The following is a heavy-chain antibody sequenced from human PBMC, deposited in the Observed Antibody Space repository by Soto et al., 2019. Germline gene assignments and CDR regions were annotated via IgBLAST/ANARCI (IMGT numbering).Heavy chain of an antibody. D-gene: IGHD2-2*01. Sequence: QVQLVQSGAEVKKPGSSVKVSCKASGGTFSNDAISWVRQAPGQGLQWMGGIIPIFGAANYAQKFQGRVTITADESTGTAYMELSSLRSEDTAIYYCARTDDIVVVPTSMIFSYYGMDVWGQGTTVTVSS. V-gene: IGHV1-69*12. CDR2: IIPIFGAA. J-gene: IGHJ6*02. CDR3: ARTDDIVVVPTSMIFSYYGMDV. CDR1: GGTFSNDA.